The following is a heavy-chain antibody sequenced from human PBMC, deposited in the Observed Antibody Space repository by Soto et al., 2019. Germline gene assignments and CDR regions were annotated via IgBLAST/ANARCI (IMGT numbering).Heavy chain of an antibody. V-gene: IGHV1-18*01. CDR1: GYTFTRSG. Sequence: GPSVKVSCKASGYTFTRSGISWVRQAPGQGPEWMGWISSYNGDTNYAQTFQGRVTMTTDTSTSTAYMELRCLRSDDTAVYYCARVGVDRYYYDGKDVSAQRSPDTVSS. CDR3: ARVGVDRYYYDGKDV. J-gene: IGHJ6*02. CDR2: ISSYNGDT.